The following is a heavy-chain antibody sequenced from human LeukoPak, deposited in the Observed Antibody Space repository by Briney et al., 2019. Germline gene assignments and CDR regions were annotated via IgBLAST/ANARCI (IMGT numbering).Heavy chain of an antibody. V-gene: IGHV1-18*01. CDR2: ISAYNGNT. CDR1: GYTFTSYG. D-gene: IGHD3-22*01. J-gene: IGHJ3*02. CDR3: AREPDSSGYFYDAFDI. Sequence: ASVKVSCKASGYTFTSYGISWVRQAPGQGLEWMGWISAYNGNTNYAQKLQGRVTMTTDTSTSTAYMELRSLRSDDTAVYYCAREPDSSGYFYDAFDIWGQGTMVTVPS.